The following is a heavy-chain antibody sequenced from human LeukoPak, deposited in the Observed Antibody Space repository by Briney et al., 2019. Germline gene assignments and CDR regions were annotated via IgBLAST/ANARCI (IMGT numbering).Heavy chain of an antibody. J-gene: IGHJ5*02. V-gene: IGHV3-30*03. CDR2: ISYDGSNK. Sequence: GSLRLSCAASGFTFSCYGMHWVRQAPGKGLEWVAVISYDGSNKYYADSVKGRFTISRDNSKNTLYLQMNSLRAEDTAVYYCAGGPAYLDSVPDSWGQGTLVTVSS. CDR3: AGGPAYLDSVPDS. CDR1: GFTFSCYG. D-gene: IGHD3-22*01.